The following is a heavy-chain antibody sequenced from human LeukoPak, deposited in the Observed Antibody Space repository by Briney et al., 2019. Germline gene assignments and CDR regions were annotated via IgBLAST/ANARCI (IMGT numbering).Heavy chain of an antibody. Sequence: PGGSLRLSCAASGFTFSSYWMSWVRQAPGKGLEWVANIKKDGSERYSVDSGKGRFTISRDKAKNTLYLQMNSRRAEDTAVYYCARDGELRQWGYYFDYWGQGTLVSVSS. D-gene: IGHD1-7*01. CDR1: GFTFSSYW. V-gene: IGHV3-7*01. J-gene: IGHJ4*02. CDR3: ARDGELRQWGYYFDY. CDR2: IKKDGSER.